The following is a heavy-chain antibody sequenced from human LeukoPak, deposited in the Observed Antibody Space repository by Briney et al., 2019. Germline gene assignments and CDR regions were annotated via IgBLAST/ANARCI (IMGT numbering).Heavy chain of an antibody. Sequence: PGGSLRLSCAASGFTFSSYSMSWVRQAPGKGLEWVSVIYSGGSTYYADSVKGRFTISRDNSKNTLYLQMNSLRAEDTAVYYCARDSGSSWYYFDYWGQGTLVTVSS. D-gene: IGHD6-13*01. CDR2: IYSGGST. CDR3: ARDSGSSWYYFDY. CDR1: GFTFSSYS. V-gene: IGHV3-66*01. J-gene: IGHJ4*02.